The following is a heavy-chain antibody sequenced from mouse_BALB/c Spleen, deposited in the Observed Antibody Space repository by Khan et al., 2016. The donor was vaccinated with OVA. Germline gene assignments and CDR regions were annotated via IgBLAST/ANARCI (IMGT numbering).Heavy chain of an antibody. CDR2: IGPGSSNS. CDR3: ARDNYDGRGCYAMDY. D-gene: IGHD2-1*01. V-gene: IGHV1S41*01. Sequence: DLVKPGTSVKLSCKASGYTFTSYWINWIKQRPGQGLEWIGRIGPGSSNSYYNAMFKGKASLTVDTSSSTAYLQLSSLSSEDSAVYVCARDNYDGRGCYAMDYWGQGSSVTVSA. CDR1: GYTFTSYW. J-gene: IGHJ4*01.